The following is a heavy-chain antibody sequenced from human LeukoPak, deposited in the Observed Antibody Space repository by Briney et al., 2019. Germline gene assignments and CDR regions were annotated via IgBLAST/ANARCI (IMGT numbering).Heavy chain of an antibody. D-gene: IGHD4-17*01. CDR2: IYYSGST. Sequence: SETLSLTCTVSGGSISSYYWSWIRQPPGKGLEWIGYIYYSGSTNYNPSLKTRVTISVDTSKNQFSLKLNSVTAADMAVYYCARHRSDYPDGTFDYWGQGTLVTVSS. J-gene: IGHJ4*02. CDR3: ARHRSDYPDGTFDY. CDR1: GGSISSYY. V-gene: IGHV4-59*08.